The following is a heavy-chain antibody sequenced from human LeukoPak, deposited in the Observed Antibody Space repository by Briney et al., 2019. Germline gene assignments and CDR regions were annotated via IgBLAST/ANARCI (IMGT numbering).Heavy chain of an antibody. CDR2: ISGSGGST. CDR3: AKDGGGGVFGMDV. J-gene: IGHJ6*02. D-gene: IGHD2-21*01. CDR1: GFTFSSYA. Sequence: PGGSLRLSCAASGFTFSSYAMSWVRQAPGKGLEWVSAISGSGGSTYYADSVKGRFTISRDNSKNALYLQMNSLRAEDTAVYYCAKDGGGGVFGMDVWGQGTTVTVSS. V-gene: IGHV3-23*01.